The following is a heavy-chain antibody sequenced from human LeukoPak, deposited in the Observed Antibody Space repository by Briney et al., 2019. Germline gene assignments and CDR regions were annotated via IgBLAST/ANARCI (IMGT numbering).Heavy chain of an antibody. V-gene: IGHV3-20*04. CDR3: ARDFTDYGGNSLSD. CDR1: GFTFDDYG. CDR2: ISLNGGST. D-gene: IGHD4-23*01. J-gene: IGHJ4*02. Sequence: PGGSLRLSCAASGFTFDDYGMTWVRQAPGKGLEWVSGISLNGGSTGYADSVKGRFTISRDNAKNSLYLQMNSLRAEDTAVYYCARDFTDYGGNSLSDWGQGTLVTVSS.